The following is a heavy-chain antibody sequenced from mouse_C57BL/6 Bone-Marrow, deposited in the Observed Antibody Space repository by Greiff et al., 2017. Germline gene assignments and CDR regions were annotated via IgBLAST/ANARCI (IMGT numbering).Heavy chain of an antibody. D-gene: IGHD1-1*01. Sequence: QVQLQQSGAELVRPGASVTLSCKASGYTFTDYEMHWVKQTPVHGLEWLGAIDPETGGTAYNQKFKGKAILTSDKSSSTAYMELRRLTSEDSAGYYCTRQGLYGSSQYYLDDWGQGTTLTVSS. J-gene: IGHJ2*01. CDR1: GYTFTDYE. CDR3: TRQGLYGSSQYYLDD. CDR2: IDPETGGT. V-gene: IGHV1-15*01.